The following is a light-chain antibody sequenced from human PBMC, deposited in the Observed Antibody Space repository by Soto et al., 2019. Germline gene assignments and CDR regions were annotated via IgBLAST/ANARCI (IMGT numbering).Light chain of an antibody. CDR2: AAS. Sequence: IVMTQSPDTLSVSPGERATLSCRASQSVGSNLAWYQQKPGQAPRLLIYAASTRATGIPATFSGSGSGTEFTLTISSLQAEDFAVYYCQQYDNWPPYTFGQGTKVDIK. J-gene: IGKJ2*01. CDR1: QSVGSN. CDR3: QQYDNWPPYT. V-gene: IGKV3-15*01.